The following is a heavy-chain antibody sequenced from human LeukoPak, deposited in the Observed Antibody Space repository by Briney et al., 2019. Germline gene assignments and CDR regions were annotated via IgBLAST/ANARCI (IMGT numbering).Heavy chain of an antibody. CDR1: GGSFSGYY. CDR3: ARGLVRRYPRQGGFDI. D-gene: IGHD3-10*01. V-gene: IGHV4-34*01. J-gene: IGHJ3*02. CDR2: INHSGST. Sequence: SETLSLTCAVYGGSFSGYYWSWIRQPPGKGLEWIGEINHSGSTNYNPSLKSRVTISVDTSKNQFSLKLSSVTAADTAVYYCARGLVRRYPRQGGFDIWGQGTMVTVSS.